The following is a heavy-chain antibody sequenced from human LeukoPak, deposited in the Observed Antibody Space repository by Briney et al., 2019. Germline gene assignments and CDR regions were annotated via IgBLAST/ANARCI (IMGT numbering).Heavy chain of an antibody. CDR2: IIPTFSTA. V-gene: IGHV1-69*06. D-gene: IGHD2-21*02. CDR1: GDSFSSYA. J-gene: IGHJ3*02. CDR3: VVVTWSRGAFDI. Sequence: GSSVKVSCKASGDSFSSYAFSWVRQAPGQGLEWMGGIIPTFSTANYAQKFQGRVTITADKSTSTAYMELSSLRSEDTAVYYCVVVTWSRGAFDIWGQGTMVTVSS.